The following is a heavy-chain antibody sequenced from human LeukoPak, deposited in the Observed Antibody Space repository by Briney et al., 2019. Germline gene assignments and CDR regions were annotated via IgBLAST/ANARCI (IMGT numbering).Heavy chain of an antibody. CDR3: AKDRGAVITAPPDY. Sequence: GGSLRLSCVASGFTFSSYAMSWVRQAPGKGLEWVSGISGSGVSTYYADSVKGRFTMTRDSSKNTLYLQINSLRAEDTAVYYCAKDRGAVITAPPDYWGQGILVTVSS. CDR1: GFTFSSYA. CDR2: ISGSGVST. D-gene: IGHD2-15*01. J-gene: IGHJ4*02. V-gene: IGHV3-23*01.